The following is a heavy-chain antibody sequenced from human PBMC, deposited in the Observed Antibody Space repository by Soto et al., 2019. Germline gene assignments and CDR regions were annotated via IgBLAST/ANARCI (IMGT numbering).Heavy chain of an antibody. CDR2: ISRSGDTT. V-gene: IGHV3-23*01. D-gene: IGHD1-1*01. J-gene: IGHJ4*02. CDR1: EFICSSYA. CDR3: AKDHWNDWNDLDY. Sequence: EVQLLESGGGLVQPGGTLRLSCAASEFICSSYAMHWVRQAPGEGLVWVSTISRSGDTTYHADSLKGRFTISRDASNNAVFLQMNCLTAEDTAVYYCAKDHWNDWNDLDYWGQGTLVTVSS.